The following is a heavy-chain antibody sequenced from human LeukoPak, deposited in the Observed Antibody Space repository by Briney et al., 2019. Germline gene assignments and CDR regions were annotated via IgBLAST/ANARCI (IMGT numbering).Heavy chain of an antibody. D-gene: IGHD3-10*01. CDR3: ARGGYFDY. V-gene: IGHV3-30-3*01. CDR1: GFTFSSYA. J-gene: IGHJ4*02. Sequence: GGSLRLSCAASGFTFSSYAMHWVRQAPGKGLEWVAVVSYDGSNKYYADSVKGRFTISRDNSKNTLYLQMNSLRAEDTAVYYCARGGYFDYWGQGTLVTVSS. CDR2: VSYDGSNK.